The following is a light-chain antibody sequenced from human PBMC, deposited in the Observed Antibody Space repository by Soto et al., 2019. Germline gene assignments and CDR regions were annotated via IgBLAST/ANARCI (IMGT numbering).Light chain of an antibody. CDR3: QQYGSSPWT. J-gene: IGKJ1*01. Sequence: EIVLTQSPGTLSLSPGERVTLSCRASQSVSSSYLAWYQQTSGQAPRLLIYGASSRATGIPDRFSGSGSGTDFTLTISRLEPEDFAVYYWQQYGSSPWTFGQGTKVEIK. CDR1: QSVSSSY. V-gene: IGKV3-20*01. CDR2: GAS.